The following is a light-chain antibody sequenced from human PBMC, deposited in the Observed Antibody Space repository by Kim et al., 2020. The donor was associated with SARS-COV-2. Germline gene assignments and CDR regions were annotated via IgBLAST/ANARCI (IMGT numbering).Light chain of an antibody. J-gene: IGLJ3*02. CDR1: SSDVGTYKL. CDR3: CSYAGSSTWV. CDR2: EVS. V-gene: IGLV2-23*02. Sequence: GQSITISCTGTSSDVGTYKLVSWYQQRPGKAPKLMTYEVSERPSGVSNRFSGSKSGNTASLTISGLQAEDEADYYCCSYAGSSTWVFGGGTQLTVL.